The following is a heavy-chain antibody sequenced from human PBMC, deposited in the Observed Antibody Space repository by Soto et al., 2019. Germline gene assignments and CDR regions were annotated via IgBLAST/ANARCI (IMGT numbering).Heavy chain of an antibody. CDR2: INAHSGGT. CDR3: AKDLTRQPAYWLDP. Sequence: QVQLVQSGAAVKKPGASVKVSCKASGFYFTGYYIHWLRQAPGQGLEWRGWINAHSGGTEYAQKFQGGVTLTRDTSITTAYLTLTSLTSDDTALYYCAKDLTRQPAYWLDPWGQGTQLTVSS. CDR1: GFYFTGYY. V-gene: IGHV1-2*02. J-gene: IGHJ5*02. D-gene: IGHD3-16*01.